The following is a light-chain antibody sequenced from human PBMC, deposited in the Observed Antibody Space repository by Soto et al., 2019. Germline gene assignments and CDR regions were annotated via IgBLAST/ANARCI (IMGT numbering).Light chain of an antibody. J-gene: IGLJ2*01. CDR3: GTWDSSLSAVV. Sequence: QSVLTQPPSVSAAPGQKVTISCSGSGSNIGNNYVSWYQQLPGTAPKLLIYDNNKRPSGIPDRFSGSKSGTSATLGITGLQTGDEADYYCGTWDSSLSAVVFGGGTKLTVL. CDR1: GSNIGNNY. V-gene: IGLV1-51*01. CDR2: DNN.